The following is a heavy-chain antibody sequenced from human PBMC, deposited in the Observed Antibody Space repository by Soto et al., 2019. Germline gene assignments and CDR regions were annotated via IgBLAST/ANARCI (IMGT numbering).Heavy chain of an antibody. J-gene: IGHJ6*02. CDR1: GFTFSSYA. D-gene: IGHD2-21*02. Sequence: PGGSLRLSCAASGFTFSSYAMHWVRQAPGKGLEWVAVISYDGSNKYYADSVKGRFTISRENSKNTLYLQMNSLRAEDAAVYYCARDHGIREVVTASYYYGMDVWGQGTTVTVSS. CDR2: ISYDGSNK. CDR3: ARDHGIREVVTASYYYGMDV. V-gene: IGHV3-30-3*01.